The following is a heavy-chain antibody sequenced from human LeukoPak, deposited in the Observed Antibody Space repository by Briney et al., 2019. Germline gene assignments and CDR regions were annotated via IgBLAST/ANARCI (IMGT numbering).Heavy chain of an antibody. Sequence: SETLSLTCTVPGGSISSYYWSWIRQPPGKGLEWIGYIYYSGSTNYNPSLKSRVTISVDTSKNQFSLKLSSVTAADTAVYYCARGPYDSSGYYGGFDYWGQGTLVTVSS. CDR3: ARGPYDSSGYYGGFDY. CDR2: IYYSGST. D-gene: IGHD3-22*01. J-gene: IGHJ4*02. CDR1: GGSISSYY. V-gene: IGHV4-59*01.